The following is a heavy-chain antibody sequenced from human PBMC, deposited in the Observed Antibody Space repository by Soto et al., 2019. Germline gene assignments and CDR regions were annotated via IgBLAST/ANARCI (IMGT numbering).Heavy chain of an antibody. CDR1: GFTFSSYA. D-gene: IGHD6-19*01. CDR2: ISYDGSNK. V-gene: IGHV3-30-3*01. Sequence: QVQLVESGGGVVQPGRSLRLSCAASGFTFSSYAMHWVRQAPGKGLEWVAVISYDGSNKYYADSVKGRFTISRDNSKNTLYLQMNSLRAEDTAVYYCARDLASPSQSRPPNIAVAGACDYWGQGTLVIVSS. J-gene: IGHJ4*02. CDR3: ARDLASPSQSRPPNIAVAGACDY.